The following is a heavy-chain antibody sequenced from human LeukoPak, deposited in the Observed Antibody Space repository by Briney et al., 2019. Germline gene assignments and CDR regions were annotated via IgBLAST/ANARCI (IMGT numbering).Heavy chain of an antibody. J-gene: IGHJ4*02. CDR1: GFTFSSYA. V-gene: IGHV3-30-3*01. D-gene: IGHD2-15*01. CDR2: ISYDGSNK. CDR3: ARAKYCSGGSCSLFDY. Sequence: GGSLRLSCAASGFTFSSYAMHWVRQAPGKGLEWVAVISYDGSNKYYADSVKGRFTISRDNSKNTLYLQMNSLRAEDTAVYYCARAKYCSGGSCSLFDYWGQGTLVTVSS.